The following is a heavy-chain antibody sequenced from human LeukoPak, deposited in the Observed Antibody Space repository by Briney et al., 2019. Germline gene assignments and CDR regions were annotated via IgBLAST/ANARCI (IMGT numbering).Heavy chain of an antibody. V-gene: IGHV3-33*01. D-gene: IGHD2-2*01. J-gene: IGHJ5*01. CDR1: GFTFSKYG. Sequence: GGSLRLSCAASGFTFSKYGMHWVRQAPGKGLEWVAVIWYDGNNKDYADSVKGRFSISRDNSKNTLSLQMNSLRVEDTAMFYCARVNCRSSSSSLASYFFDSWGQGTLVTVSS. CDR2: IWYDGNNK. CDR3: ARVNCRSSSSSLASYFFDS.